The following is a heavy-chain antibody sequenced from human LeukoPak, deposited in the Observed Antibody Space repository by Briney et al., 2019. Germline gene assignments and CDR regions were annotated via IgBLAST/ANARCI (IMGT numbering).Heavy chain of an antibody. CDR3: ASLRGLGWKDYFDY. CDR1: GFTFSSYE. Sequence: PGGSLRLSCAASGFTFSSYEMNWVRQAPGKGLEWVSVIYSGGSTYYADSVKGRFTISRDNSKNTLYLQMNSLRAEDTAVYYCASLRGLGWKDYFDYWGQGTLVTVSS. CDR2: IYSGGST. V-gene: IGHV3-53*01. D-gene: IGHD3-10*01. J-gene: IGHJ4*02.